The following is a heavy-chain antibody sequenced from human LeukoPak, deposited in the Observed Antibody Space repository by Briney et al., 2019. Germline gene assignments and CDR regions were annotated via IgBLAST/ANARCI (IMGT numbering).Heavy chain of an antibody. CDR1: GYTFTGYY. V-gene: IGHV1-2*02. Sequence: ASVKVSCKASGYTFTGYYMHWVRQAPGQGFEWMGWINPNSGGTNYAQKFQGRVTMTRDTSISTAYMELSRLRSDDTAVYYCARTTYYYDSSGYHGDQGDWFDPWGQGTLVTVSS. J-gene: IGHJ5*02. D-gene: IGHD3-22*01. CDR3: ARTTYYYDSSGYHGDQGDWFDP. CDR2: INPNSGGT.